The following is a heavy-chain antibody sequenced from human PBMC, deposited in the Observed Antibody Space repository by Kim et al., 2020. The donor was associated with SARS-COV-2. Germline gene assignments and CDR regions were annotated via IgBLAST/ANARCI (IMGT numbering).Heavy chain of an antibody. Sequence: GGSLRLSCAASGFTFSNYAMHWVRQAPGKGLEWVSGISSNSDTTGYADSVKGRFTISRDNAKNSLYLQVNSLRLEDTALYYCAKRDSGSSRYFDYWGQGTRVTVSS. V-gene: IGHV3-9*01. CDR3: AKRDSGSSRYFDY. D-gene: IGHD1-26*01. CDR1: GFTFSNYA. J-gene: IGHJ4*02. CDR2: ISSNSDTT.